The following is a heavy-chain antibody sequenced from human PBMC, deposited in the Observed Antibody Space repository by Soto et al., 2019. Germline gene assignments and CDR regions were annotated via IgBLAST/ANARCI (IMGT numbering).Heavy chain of an antibody. D-gene: IGHD6-13*01. CDR2: ISGSGGST. J-gene: IGHJ6*02. CDR1: GFTFSSYA. CDR3: AKDRGIAAAGRSYYYYGMDV. Sequence: EVQLLESGGGLVQPGGSLRLSCAASGFTFSSYAMSWVRQAPGKGLEWVSAISGSGGSTYYADSVKGRFTISRDNSKNTLYLQMNSLRAEDTAVYYCAKDRGIAAAGRSYYYYGMDVWGQGTTVTVSS. V-gene: IGHV3-23*01.